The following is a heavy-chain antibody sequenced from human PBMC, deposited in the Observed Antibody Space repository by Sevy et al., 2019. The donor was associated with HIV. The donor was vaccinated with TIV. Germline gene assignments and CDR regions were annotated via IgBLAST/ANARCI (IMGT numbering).Heavy chain of an antibody. D-gene: IGHD1-26*01. CDR2: ISGSGGST. CDR1: GFTFSSYA. J-gene: IGHJ3*01. V-gene: IGHV3-23*01. Sequence: GGSLRLSCAASGFTFSSYAMSWVRQAPGKGLEWVSAISGSGGSTYYADSVKGRFTISRDNSKNTLNLQMNSLSAEDTAVYDCAKEPTVYSGSSFWGQGTMVTVSS. CDR3: AKEPTVYSGSSF.